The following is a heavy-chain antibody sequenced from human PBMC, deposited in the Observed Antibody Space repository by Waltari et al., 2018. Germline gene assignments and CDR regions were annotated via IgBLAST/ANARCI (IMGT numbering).Heavy chain of an antibody. CDR3: AKGPYSASSWNWFDP. Sequence: EVQLLQSGGGLVQPGGSLRLSCAAFGFTFTHHAMNWVRQAPGEGLEWVSAISNSGGSTYYADSVKGRFTVSRDNSKNTVYLEMNSLRAEDTAVYYCAKGPYSASSWNWFDPWGQGTLVTVSS. CDR2: ISNSGGST. J-gene: IGHJ5*02. D-gene: IGHD6-6*01. CDR1: GFTFTHHA. V-gene: IGHV3-23*01.